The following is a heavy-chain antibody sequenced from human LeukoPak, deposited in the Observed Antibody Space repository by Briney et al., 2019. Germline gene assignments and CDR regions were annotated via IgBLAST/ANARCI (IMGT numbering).Heavy chain of an antibody. V-gene: IGHV4-59*08. CDR2: IYYSGST. CDR1: GGSIGDFY. Sequence: SETLSLTCTVSGGSIGDFYWSWLRQPPGKGLEWIGYIYYSGSTNYNPSLKSRVTISVDTSKNQFSLKLSSVTAADTAVYYCARQGLLWFGELLPGAFDIWGQGTMVTVSS. D-gene: IGHD3-10*01. J-gene: IGHJ3*02. CDR3: ARQGLLWFGELLPGAFDI.